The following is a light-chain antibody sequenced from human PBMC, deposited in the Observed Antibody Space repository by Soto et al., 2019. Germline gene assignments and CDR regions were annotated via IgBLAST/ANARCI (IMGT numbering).Light chain of an antibody. V-gene: IGLV1-40*01. CDR2: GNS. Sequence: QSVLTQPPSVSGAPGQRVTISCTGSSSNIGAGYDVHWYQQLPGTAPKLLIYGNSNRPSGVPDRFSGSKSGTSASLAITGLQAEDEADYYCQSYDSSRMGTVFGGGTKLTVL. CDR1: SSNIGAGYD. CDR3: QSYDSSRMGTV. J-gene: IGLJ3*02.